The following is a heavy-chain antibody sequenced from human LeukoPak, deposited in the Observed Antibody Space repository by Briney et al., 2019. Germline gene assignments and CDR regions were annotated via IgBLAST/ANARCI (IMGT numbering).Heavy chain of an antibody. V-gene: IGHV1-46*01. CDR3: ATLLPPIGSAFDI. Sequence: ASVKVSCKASGYTFTSYYMHWVRQAPGQGLEWMGIINPSGGSTSYAQKFQGRVTMTEDTSTDTAYMELSSLRSEGTAVYYCATLLPPIGSAFDIWGQGTMVTVSS. CDR1: GYTFTSYY. J-gene: IGHJ3*02. CDR2: INPSGGST. D-gene: IGHD2-15*01.